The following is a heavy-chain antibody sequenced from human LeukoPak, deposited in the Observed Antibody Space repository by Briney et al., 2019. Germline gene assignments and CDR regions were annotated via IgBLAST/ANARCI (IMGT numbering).Heavy chain of an antibody. V-gene: IGHV2-5*02. Sequence: KESGPTLVKPTQTLTLTCTFSGFLLSTSGVGVGWIRQPPGKALEWLALIYWDDDKRYSPSLKSRLTITKDTSKNQVVLTMTNMDPVDTATYYCAHSRYHKNYDILTGYYGYWGQGTLVTVSS. D-gene: IGHD3-9*01. CDR2: IYWDDDK. J-gene: IGHJ4*02. CDR3: AHSRYHKNYDILTGYYGY. CDR1: GFLLSTSGVG.